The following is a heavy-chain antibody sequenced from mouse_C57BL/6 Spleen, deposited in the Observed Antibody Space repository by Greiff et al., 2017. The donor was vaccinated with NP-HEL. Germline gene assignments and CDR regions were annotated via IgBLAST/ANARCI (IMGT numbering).Heavy chain of an antibody. J-gene: IGHJ3*01. CDR1: GYTFTDYY. Sequence: QVQLQQSGAELVRPGASVKLSCKASGYTFTDYYINWVKQRPGQGLEWIARIYPGSGNTYYNEKFKGKATLTAEKSSSTAYMQLSSLTSEDSAVYFCARVGAYYDYDPAWFAYWGQGTLVTVSA. CDR2: IYPGSGNT. CDR3: ARVGAYYDYDPAWFAY. D-gene: IGHD2-4*01. V-gene: IGHV1-76*01.